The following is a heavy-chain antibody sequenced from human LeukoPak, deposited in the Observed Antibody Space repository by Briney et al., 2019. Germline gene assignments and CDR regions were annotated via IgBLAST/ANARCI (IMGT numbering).Heavy chain of an antibody. CDR3: ARDLRAYYYYYMDV. Sequence: SETLSLTCTVSGGSISSYYWSWIRQPAGKGLEWIGRIYTSGSTNYNPSLKSRVTISVDTSKNQFSLKLSSVTAADTAVYYCARDLRAYYYYYMDVWGKGTTVTVSS. CDR1: GGSISSYY. CDR2: IYTSGST. V-gene: IGHV4-4*07. J-gene: IGHJ6*03.